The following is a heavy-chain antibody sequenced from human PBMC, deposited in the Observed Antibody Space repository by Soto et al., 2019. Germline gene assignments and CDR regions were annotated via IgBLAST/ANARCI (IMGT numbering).Heavy chain of an antibody. D-gene: IGHD5-18*01. Sequence: PSETLSLTCSVCGGSIRSYYWSWIRQSPEKGLEWIGYFYHSGNSNYNPSLKGRVTISVDTSKNQLSLSLRSVTAADTAVYFCARISSVDPYGYVNGGLDVWGQGTTVTVSS. CDR2: FYHSGNS. CDR3: ARISSVDPYGYVNGGLDV. CDR1: GGSIRSYY. J-gene: IGHJ6*02. V-gene: IGHV4-59*01.